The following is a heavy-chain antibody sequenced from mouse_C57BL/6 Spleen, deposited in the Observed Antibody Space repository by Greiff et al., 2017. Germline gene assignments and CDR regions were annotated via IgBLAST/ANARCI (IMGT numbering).Heavy chain of an antibody. J-gene: IGHJ2*01. CDR3: ARKKEYYFDY. V-gene: IGHV1-19*01. CDR1: GYTFTDYY. CDR2: INPYNGGT. Sequence: EVQLQQSGPVLVKPGASVKMSCKASGYTFTDYYMNWVKQSHGKSLEWIGVINPYNGGTSYNQKFKGKATLTVDKSSSTAYMELNSLTSEDSAVYYCARKKEYYFDYGGQGTTLTVAS.